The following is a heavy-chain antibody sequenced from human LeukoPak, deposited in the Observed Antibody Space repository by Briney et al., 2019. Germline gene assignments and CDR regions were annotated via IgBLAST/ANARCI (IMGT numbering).Heavy chain of an antibody. V-gene: IGHV1-24*01. D-gene: IGHD6-6*01. CDR3: ATYDPYSSSYGNWFDP. J-gene: IGHJ5*02. CDR2: FDPEDGET. Sequence: GASVKVSCKASGGTFSSYAISWVRQAPGKGLEWMGGFDPEDGETIYAQKFQGRVTMTEDTSTDTAYMELSSLRPEDTAVYYCATYDPYSSSYGNWFDPWGQGTLVTVSS. CDR1: GGTFSSYA.